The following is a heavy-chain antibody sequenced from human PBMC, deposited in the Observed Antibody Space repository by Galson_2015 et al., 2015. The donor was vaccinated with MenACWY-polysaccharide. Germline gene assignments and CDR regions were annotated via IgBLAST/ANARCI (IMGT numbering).Heavy chain of an antibody. J-gene: IGHJ3*02. CDR3: ARESSRIAFQAFDI. Sequence: SLRLSCAASGLTFRSSGMHWVRQAPGKGLEWVALIQNVGSPKAYADSVKGRFTISRDNSKNTLYLEMNSQRAEDTAVYYCARESSRIAFQAFDIWGQGTMVTVSS. CDR1: GLTFRSSG. V-gene: IGHV3-33*05. CDR2: IQNVGSPK. D-gene: IGHD6-19*01.